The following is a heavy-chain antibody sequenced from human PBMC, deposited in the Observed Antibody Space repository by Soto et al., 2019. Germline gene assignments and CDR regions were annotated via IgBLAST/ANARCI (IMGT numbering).Heavy chain of an antibody. CDR1: GFTFSSYA. D-gene: IGHD2-15*01. CDR2: ISGSGGST. CDR3: AKRGGLPLGYCSGGSCRLGGMDV. V-gene: IGHV3-23*01. Sequence: GGSLRLSCAASGFTFSSYAMSWVRQAPGKGLEWVSAISGSGGSTYYADSVKGRFTISRDNSKNTLYLQMNSLRAEDTAVYYCAKRGGLPLGYCSGGSCRLGGMDVWGQGTTVTVSS. J-gene: IGHJ6*02.